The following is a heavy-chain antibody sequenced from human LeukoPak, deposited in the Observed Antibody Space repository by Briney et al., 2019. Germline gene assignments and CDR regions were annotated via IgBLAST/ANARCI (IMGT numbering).Heavy chain of an antibody. Sequence: SVKVSCKASGGTFSSYAISWVRQAPGQGLGWMGGIIPIFGTANYAQKFQGRVTITADESTSTAYMELRSLRSDDTAVYYCARDEPPEGPLVETPAGMDVWGQGTTVTVSS. CDR2: IIPIFGTA. CDR1: GGTFSSYA. V-gene: IGHV1-69*01. D-gene: IGHD2-15*01. CDR3: ARDEPPEGPLVETPAGMDV. J-gene: IGHJ6*02.